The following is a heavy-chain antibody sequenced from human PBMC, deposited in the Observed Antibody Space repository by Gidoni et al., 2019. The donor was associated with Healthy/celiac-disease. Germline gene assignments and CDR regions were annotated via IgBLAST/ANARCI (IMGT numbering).Heavy chain of an antibody. D-gene: IGHD3-10*01. CDR3: AKDLWFGELLSPFDY. Sequence: QEQLVESGGGVVQPGRSLRVSCAASGFTFTRYGMHWVRQAPGTGLEWVAVISYDGSNKYYADSVKGRFTISRDNSKNTLYLQMNSLRAEDTAVYYCAKDLWFGELLSPFDYWGQGTLVTVSS. J-gene: IGHJ4*02. V-gene: IGHV3-30*18. CDR2: ISYDGSNK. CDR1: GFTFTRYG.